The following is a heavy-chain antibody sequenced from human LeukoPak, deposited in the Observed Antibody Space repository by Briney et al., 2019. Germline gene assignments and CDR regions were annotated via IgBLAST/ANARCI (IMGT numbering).Heavy chain of an antibody. J-gene: IGHJ4*02. CDR3: ARGHTRIITGIADLPRY. Sequence: ASVKVSCKASGYTFTGYYMHWVRQAPGQGLEWMGWINPNSGGTNYAQKFQGRVTMTRDTSISTACMELSRLRSDDTGVYYCARGHTRIITGIADLPRYWGQGTLVTVSS. V-gene: IGHV1-2*02. D-gene: IGHD1-20*01. CDR2: INPNSGGT. CDR1: GYTFTGYY.